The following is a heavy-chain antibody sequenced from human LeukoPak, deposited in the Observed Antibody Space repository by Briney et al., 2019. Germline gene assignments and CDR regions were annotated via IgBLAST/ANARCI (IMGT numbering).Heavy chain of an antibody. CDR1: GFTFSSYV. D-gene: IGHD2/OR15-2a*01. Sequence: GGSLRLSCAASGFTFSSYVMSWVRQAPGKGLDWVSAISGGDPSTYYAGSVKGRFTISRDNSKNTLFLQMNSLRAEDTAVYYCAKVTWVIQGFDIWGQGTMVTVSS. CDR2: ISGGDPST. CDR3: AKVTWVIQGFDI. V-gene: IGHV3-23*01. J-gene: IGHJ3*02.